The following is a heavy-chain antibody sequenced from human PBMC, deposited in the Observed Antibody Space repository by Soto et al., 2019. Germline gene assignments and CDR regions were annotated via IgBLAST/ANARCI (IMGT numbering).Heavy chain of an antibody. CDR2: IGYDGSNK. CDR3: ARDPVNYYGSWTYGMDV. D-gene: IGHD3-10*01. J-gene: IGHJ6*02. Sequence: QVQLVESGGGVVQPGRSLRLSCAASGLTLSRFAMHWVRQAPGKGLEWVAVIGYDGSNKDYADSVKGRFTISRDNSKNTPYLQMNSLRPEDTAVYYCARDPVNYYGSWTYGMDVWGQGTTVTVSS. CDR1: GLTLSRFA. V-gene: IGHV3-30-3*01.